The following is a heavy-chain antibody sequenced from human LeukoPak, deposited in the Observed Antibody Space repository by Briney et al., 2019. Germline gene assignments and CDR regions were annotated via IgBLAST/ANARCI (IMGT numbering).Heavy chain of an antibody. CDR1: GFTFSDYW. CDR2: ISSSSSYI. D-gene: IGHD2-8*01. V-gene: IGHV3-21*01. J-gene: IGHJ4*02. Sequence: PGGSLRLSCGTSGFTFSDYWMTWVRQAPGKGLEWVSSISSSSSYIYYADSVKGRFTISRDNAKNSLYLQMNSLRAEDTAVYYCARETNEYFDYWGQGTLVTVSS. CDR3: ARETNEYFDY.